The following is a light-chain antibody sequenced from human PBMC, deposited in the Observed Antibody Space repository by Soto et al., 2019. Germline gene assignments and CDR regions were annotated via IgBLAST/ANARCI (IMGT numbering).Light chain of an antibody. CDR3: QQSYSSPFT. V-gene: IGKV1-39*01. CDR2: AAS. Sequence: DIQMTQSPSSLSASVGDRVTITCRASQSISSYLNWYQQKPGKAPNLLIYAASSLQSGVPSKFSGSGSGTDCTLTISSLQPEDFATYYCQQSYSSPFTFGPGTKVDI. J-gene: IGKJ3*01. CDR1: QSISSY.